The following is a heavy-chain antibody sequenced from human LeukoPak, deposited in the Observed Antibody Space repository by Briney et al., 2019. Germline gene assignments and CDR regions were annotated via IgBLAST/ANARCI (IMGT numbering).Heavy chain of an antibody. CDR2: ISSSGSTI. CDR1: GFTFSDYY. Sequence: GGSLRLSCAASGFTFSDYYMSWIHQAPGKGLEWVSYISSSGSTIYYADSVKGRFTISRDNAKNSLYLQMNSLRAEDTAVYYCARDDNSGSYYRGGFDPWGQGTLVTVSS. J-gene: IGHJ5*02. CDR3: ARDDNSGSYYRGGFDP. D-gene: IGHD1-26*01. V-gene: IGHV3-11*04.